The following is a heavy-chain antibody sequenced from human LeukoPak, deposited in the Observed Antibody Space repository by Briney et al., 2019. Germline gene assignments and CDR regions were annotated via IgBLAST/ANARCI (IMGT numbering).Heavy chain of an antibody. V-gene: IGHV4-59*01. D-gene: IGHD3-10*01. CDR2: VYYSGST. Sequence: SETLSLTCSVSGGSISSSYWSWIRQPPGKGLEWIGYVYYSGSTNYNPSLNSRVTISIDTSKKQFSLKLTSVTAADTAVYYCARVRRSITMVRGVIYYFDYWGQGTLVTVSS. J-gene: IGHJ4*02. CDR1: GGSISSSY. CDR3: ARVRRSITMVRGVIYYFDY.